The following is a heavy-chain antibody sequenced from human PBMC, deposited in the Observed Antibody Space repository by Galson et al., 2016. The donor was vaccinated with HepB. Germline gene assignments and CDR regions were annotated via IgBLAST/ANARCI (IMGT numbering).Heavy chain of an antibody. CDR3: AKFRLGHFEY. D-gene: IGHD1-26*01. CDR1: GFTFDDYA. J-gene: IGHJ4*02. Sequence: SLRLSCAASGFTFDDYAMHWVRQAPGKGLEWVSGISWNSDNIGYADSVKGRFTISRDNAKNSLYLQMNSLRAEDTALYYCAKFRLGHFEYWGQGTLVTVSS. CDR2: ISWNSDNI. V-gene: IGHV3-9*01.